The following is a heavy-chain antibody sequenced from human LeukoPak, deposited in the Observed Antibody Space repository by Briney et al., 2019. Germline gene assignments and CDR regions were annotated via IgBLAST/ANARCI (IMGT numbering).Heavy chain of an antibody. V-gene: IGHV3-74*01. Sequence: GGSLRLSCAASGFTFSSHRMHWVRHAPGKGLVWVSRINSDGSSTTYADSVKGRFTISRDNAKNTVHLQMNSLRVEDTAVYYCARDLGYHDSSGYLNWFDPWGQGTLVTVSS. CDR3: ARDLGYHDSSGYLNWFDP. D-gene: IGHD3-22*01. CDR2: INSDGSST. CDR1: GFTFSSHR. J-gene: IGHJ5*02.